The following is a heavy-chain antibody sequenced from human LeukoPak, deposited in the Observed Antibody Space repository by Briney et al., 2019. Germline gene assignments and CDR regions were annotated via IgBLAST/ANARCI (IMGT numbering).Heavy chain of an antibody. V-gene: IGHV5-51*01. CDR3: ARQGGVDYYDSSAPPYY. CDR2: IYPGDSDT. D-gene: IGHD3-22*01. Sequence: GESLKISCKGSGYSFTSYWIGWVRQMPGKGLEWMGIIYPGDSDTRYSPSFQGQVTISADKSISTAYLQWSSLKASDTAMYYCARQGGVDYYDSSAPPYYWGQGTLVTVSS. CDR1: GYSFTSYW. J-gene: IGHJ4*02.